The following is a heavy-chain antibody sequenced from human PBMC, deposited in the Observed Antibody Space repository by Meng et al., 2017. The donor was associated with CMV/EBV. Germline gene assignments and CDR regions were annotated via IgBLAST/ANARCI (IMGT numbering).Heavy chain of an antibody. CDR1: GYRFSDHY. D-gene: IGHD1-1*01. Sequence: QVQLGQPGAEVKSHGASVKVSCQTSGYRFSDHYMHGVRQAPGQGLEWMGWIYPNSGGTHYAQKFQDRVTMTRDTSISTVYMELSRLTSDDTAVYYCVRDHNWGPDYWGQGTLVTVSS. V-gene: IGHV1-2*02. CDR2: IYPNSGGT. CDR3: VRDHNWGPDY. J-gene: IGHJ4*02.